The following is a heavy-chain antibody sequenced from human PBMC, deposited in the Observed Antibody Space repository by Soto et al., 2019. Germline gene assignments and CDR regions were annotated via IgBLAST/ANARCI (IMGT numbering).Heavy chain of an antibody. D-gene: IGHD1-26*01. CDR1: GGSISSHY. CDR2: IYYSGST. J-gene: IGHJ2*01. CDR3: ARPRGTTPAVWYFEL. V-gene: IGHV4-59*08. Sequence: QVQLQESGPGLVKPSETLSLTCTVSGGSISSHYWSWIRQPPGKGLEWIGYIYYSGSTDYNPSLKSRVTLSVDTSKNQLSLRLTSVTAADTAVYYCARPRGTTPAVWYFELWGRGTLVTVSS.